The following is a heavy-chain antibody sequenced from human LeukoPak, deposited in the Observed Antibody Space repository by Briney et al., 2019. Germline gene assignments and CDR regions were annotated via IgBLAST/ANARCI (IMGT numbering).Heavy chain of an antibody. CDR2: ISSSSSYI. D-gene: IGHD5-18*01. V-gene: IGHV3-21*01. CDR3: ARIRVDTAMVPPDY. CDR1: GFTFSSYS. J-gene: IGHJ4*02. Sequence: PGGSLRLSCAASGFTFSSYSMNWVRQAPGKGLEWVSSISSSSSYIYYADSVKGRFTISRDNAKTSLYLQMNSLTAEDTAVYYCARIRVDTAMVPPDYWGQGTLVTVSS.